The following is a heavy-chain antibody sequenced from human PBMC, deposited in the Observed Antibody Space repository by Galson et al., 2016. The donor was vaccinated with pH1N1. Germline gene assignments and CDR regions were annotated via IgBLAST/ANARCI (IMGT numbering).Heavy chain of an antibody. V-gene: IGHV1-46*01. D-gene: IGHD2-15*01. CDR3: ARTIVVVAHMDV. Sequence: SVKVSCKASGYTFTSYYMHWVRQAPGQGLEWMGIINPSGGSTSYAQKFQGRVTMTRDTSTNTVYMELSSLRSEDTAVYYCARTIVVVAHMDVWGQGTTVTVSS. CDR1: GYTFTSYY. CDR2: INPSGGST. J-gene: IGHJ6*02.